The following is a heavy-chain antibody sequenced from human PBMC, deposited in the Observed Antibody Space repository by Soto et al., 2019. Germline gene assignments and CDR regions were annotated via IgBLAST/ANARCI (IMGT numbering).Heavy chain of an antibody. Sequence: EVQLLESGGGLVQPGGSLRLSCAASGFTFSSYAMSWVRQAPGKGLEWVSAISGSGGSTYYADSVKGRFTISRDNSKSTLYLQMNILSAEDTAVYYCATFVDTAMAYWGQGTLVTVSS. J-gene: IGHJ4*02. D-gene: IGHD5-18*01. CDR3: ATFVDTAMAY. CDR2: ISGSGGST. V-gene: IGHV3-23*01. CDR1: GFTFSSYA.